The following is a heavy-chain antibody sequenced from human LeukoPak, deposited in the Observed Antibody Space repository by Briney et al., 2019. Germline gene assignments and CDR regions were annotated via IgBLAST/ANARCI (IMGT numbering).Heavy chain of an antibody. CDR2: IHYSETT. J-gene: IGHJ4*02. Sequence: SETLSLTCTVSGGSISSSNYYWGWIRQPPGKGLGWIASIHYSETTYYNPSLKSRVTISVDTSKNHFSLKLSSVTAADTAVYYCVRDCHYYDISDPKYHVDYWGQGTLVTVSS. CDR3: VRDCHYYDISDPKYHVDY. D-gene: IGHD3-22*01. V-gene: IGHV4-39*02. CDR1: GGSISSSNYY.